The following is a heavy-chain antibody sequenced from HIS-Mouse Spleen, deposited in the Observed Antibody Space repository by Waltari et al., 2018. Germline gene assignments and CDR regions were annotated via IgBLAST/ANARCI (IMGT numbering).Heavy chain of an antibody. V-gene: IGHV4-39*07. D-gene: IGHD6-13*01. CDR2: SYYSGRT. J-gene: IGHJ2*01. Sequence: QLQLQESGPGLVKPSETLSLTCTVSGGSIRSSSYYWGWIRQPPGKGLEWIGSSYYSGRTYYNPSVKSRVTISVDTSKNQFSLKLSSVTAADTAVYYCAREIPYSSSWYDWYFDLWGRGTLVTVSS. CDR1: GGSIRSSSYY. CDR3: AREIPYSSSWYDWYFDL.